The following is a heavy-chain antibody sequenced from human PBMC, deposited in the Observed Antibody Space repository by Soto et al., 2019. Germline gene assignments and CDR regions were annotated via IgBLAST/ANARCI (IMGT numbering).Heavy chain of an antibody. J-gene: IGHJ4*02. Sequence: QVQLESSGPGLVKPSQTLSLTCTVSGGSISSVGYFWTWIRQHPAKGLEWIGHISYSGSTYFIPYLRSGLGRSVATSKNQFSLNLTSVTVAETALYYCARLNSGWRQTFDSWGQGTLVTVSS. CDR3: ARLNSGWRQTFDS. V-gene: IGHV4-31*03. CDR2: ISYSGST. CDR1: GGSISSVGYF. D-gene: IGHD6-25*01.